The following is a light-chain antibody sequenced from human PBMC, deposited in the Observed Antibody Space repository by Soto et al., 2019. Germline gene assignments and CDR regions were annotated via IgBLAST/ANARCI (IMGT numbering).Light chain of an antibody. CDR3: QQYNTWPRT. V-gene: IGKV3-15*01. J-gene: IGKJ1*01. CDR2: GAS. Sequence: EIVMTQSPATLSVSPGERATLSCRASQSVSNNLAWYQQKPGQAPRLLIYGASTRATGIPARFSGSGSGTAFTLAVSSLQSEDFAVYYCQQYNTWPRTFGHGTNVQIK. CDR1: QSVSNN.